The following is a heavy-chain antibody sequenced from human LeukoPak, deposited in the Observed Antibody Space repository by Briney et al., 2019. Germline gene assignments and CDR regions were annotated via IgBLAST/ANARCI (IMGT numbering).Heavy chain of an antibody. CDR3: GRRGAAAGPYYFDY. V-gene: IGHV5-51*01. CDR1: GYTFTSYW. D-gene: IGHD6-13*01. Sequence: GESLIISCKVSGYTFTSYWIAWVRQMPGKGLEWMAIIYPGDSDTRYSPSFQGQVTISADRSINTAYLQWSSLKASDTAMYYCGRRGAAAGPYYFDYWGQGTLVTVSS. CDR2: IYPGDSDT. J-gene: IGHJ4*02.